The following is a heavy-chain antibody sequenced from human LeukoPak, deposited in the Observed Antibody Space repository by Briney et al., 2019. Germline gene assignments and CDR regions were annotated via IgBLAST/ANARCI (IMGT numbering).Heavy chain of an antibody. CDR3: AGHHPRNTVDF. D-gene: IGHD2/OR15-2a*01. Sequence: SETLSLTCTVSGGSISSYYWSWIRQPPGKGLEWIAYISDIGSINYNPSLKSRVTISLDTSKNQFSLMLSPVTAADTAVYYCAGHHPRNTVDFWGQGTLVTVSS. CDR2: ISDIGSI. J-gene: IGHJ4*02. CDR1: GGSISSYY. V-gene: IGHV4-59*08.